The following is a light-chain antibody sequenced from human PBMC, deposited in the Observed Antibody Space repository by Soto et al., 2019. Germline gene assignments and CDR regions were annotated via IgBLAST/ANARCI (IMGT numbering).Light chain of an antibody. V-gene: IGLV2-11*01. J-gene: IGLJ3*02. CDR1: SSDVGAYNY. Sequence: QSALTQPRSVSGSPGQSVTISCTGTSSDVGAYNYVSWYQHHPGKAPKVMIYGVSERPSGVPDRFSGSKSDNKASLTISGLQAEDEADYYCCSYAGSYTWVFGGGTKPTVL. CDR2: GVS. CDR3: CSYAGSYTWV.